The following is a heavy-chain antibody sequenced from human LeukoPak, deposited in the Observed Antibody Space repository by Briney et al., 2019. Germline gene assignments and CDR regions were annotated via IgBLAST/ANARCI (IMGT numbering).Heavy chain of an antibody. J-gene: IGHJ4*02. CDR3: ASNRYCSSTSCNSPPDY. Sequence: SVKVSCKASGGTFSSYAISWVRQAPGQGLVWMGGIIPIFGTANYAQKFQGRVTITTDESTSTAYMELSSLRSEDTAVYYCASNRYCSSTSCNSPPDYWGQGTLVTVSS. CDR2: IIPIFGTA. CDR1: GGTFSSYA. D-gene: IGHD2-2*01. V-gene: IGHV1-69*05.